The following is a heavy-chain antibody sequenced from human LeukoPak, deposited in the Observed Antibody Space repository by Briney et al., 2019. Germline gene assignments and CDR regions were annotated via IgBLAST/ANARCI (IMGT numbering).Heavy chain of an antibody. V-gene: IGHV3-21*01. Sequence: PGGSLRLSCAASGFXFSSYRMNWVRQAPGRGLEWLSSISTSSGYIYYADSVKGRFTISRDNGKNSLYLQMSSLRAEDTAVYYCARLGLGYCSGGTCFSDYWGQGTLVTVSS. J-gene: IGHJ4*02. D-gene: IGHD2-15*01. CDR2: ISTSSGYI. CDR1: GFXFSSYR. CDR3: ARLGLGYCSGGTCFSDY.